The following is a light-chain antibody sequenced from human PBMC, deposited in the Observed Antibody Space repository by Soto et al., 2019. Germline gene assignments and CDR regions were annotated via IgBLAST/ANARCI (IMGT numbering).Light chain of an antibody. V-gene: IGLV2-23*02. CDR3: CSYAGRSTWV. CDR1: SSDVGNYKF. Sequence: QSALTQPASVSGSPGQSITISCTGTSSDVGNYKFVSWYQQYPGKAPKIMIYEITEWPSGVSNRFSGSKSGNTASLTISGLQAEDEADYYCCSYAGRSTWVFGGGTKLTVL. J-gene: IGLJ3*02. CDR2: EIT.